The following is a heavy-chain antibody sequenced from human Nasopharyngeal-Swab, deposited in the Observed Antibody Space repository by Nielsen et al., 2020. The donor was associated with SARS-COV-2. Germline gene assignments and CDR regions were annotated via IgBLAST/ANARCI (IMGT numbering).Heavy chain of an antibody. CDR2: IYPGDSNT. D-gene: IGHD1-26*01. V-gene: IGHV5-51*01. CDR3: ARPMRPMGQYYFGMDV. Sequence: GASLKISCKGSGYSFTTYWIGWVRQMPGKGLEWMGIIYPGDSNTRYSPSFQGQVTISVDKYSSTAYLQWSSLKASDTAIYYCARPMRPMGQYYFGMDVWGQGTTVTVSS. J-gene: IGHJ6*02. CDR1: GYSFTTYW.